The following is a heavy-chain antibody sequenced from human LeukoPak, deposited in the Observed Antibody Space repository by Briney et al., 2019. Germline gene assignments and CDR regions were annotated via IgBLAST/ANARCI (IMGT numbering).Heavy chain of an antibody. V-gene: IGHV1-8*01. D-gene: IGHD2-8*01. CDR1: GYTFTSYD. J-gene: IGHJ4*02. CDR3: ARGSLGYCTNGVCYAGRGFDY. Sequence: ASVKVSCKASGYTFTSYDINWVRQATGQGLEWMGWMNPNSGNTGYAQKFQGRVTVTRNTSISTAYMELSSLRSEDTAVYYCARGSLGYCTNGVCYAGRGFDYWGQGTLVTVSS. CDR2: MNPNSGNT.